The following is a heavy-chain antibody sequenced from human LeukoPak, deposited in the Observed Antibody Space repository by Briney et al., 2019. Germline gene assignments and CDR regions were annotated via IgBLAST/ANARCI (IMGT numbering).Heavy chain of an antibody. D-gene: IGHD1-26*01. V-gene: IGHV4-39*01. CDR3: ARTSGWEKGYNQN. CDR2: IYYSGST. Sequence: PSETLSLTCTVSGGSISSSSYYWGWIRQPPGKGLEWIGSIYYSGSTYYNPSLKSRVTISVDTSKNQFSLKLSSVTAADTAVYYCARTSGWEKGYNQNWGQGTLVTVSS. CDR1: GGSISSSSYY. J-gene: IGHJ4*02.